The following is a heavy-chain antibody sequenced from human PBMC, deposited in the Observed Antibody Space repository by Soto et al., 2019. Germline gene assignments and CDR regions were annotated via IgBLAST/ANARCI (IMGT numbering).Heavy chain of an antibody. V-gene: IGHV5-10-1*01. D-gene: IGHD3-22*01. Sequence: GESLKISCKGSGYSFAGYWIKWVRQKPGKGLEWMGRIDPSDSQTYYSPSFRGHVTISATKSITTVFLQWSSLRASDTAMYYCARQIYDSDTGPNFQYYFDSWSQGTPVTVSS. CDR1: GYSFAGYW. J-gene: IGHJ4*02. CDR3: ARQIYDSDTGPNFQYYFDS. CDR2: IDPSDSQT.